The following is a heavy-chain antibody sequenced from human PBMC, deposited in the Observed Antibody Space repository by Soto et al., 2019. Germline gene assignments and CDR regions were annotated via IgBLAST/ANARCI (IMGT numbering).Heavy chain of an antibody. CDR1: GYVFISYG. CDR2: ISRHNGNT. Sequence: ASVKVSCKASGYVFISYGISWVRQAPGQGLEWMGWISRHNGNTNYAQKFQGRVTMTTDASTSTAYMELRSLRSDDTAVYYCARDLDGSGSYYTDYWGQGPLVTVSS. CDR3: ARDLDGSGSYYTDY. D-gene: IGHD3-10*01. V-gene: IGHV1-18*01. J-gene: IGHJ4*02.